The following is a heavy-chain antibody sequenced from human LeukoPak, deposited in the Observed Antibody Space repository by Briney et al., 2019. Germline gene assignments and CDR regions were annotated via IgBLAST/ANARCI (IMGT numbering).Heavy chain of an antibody. CDR3: ARQAPVVTAFSSWFDP. Sequence: SETLSLTCTVSGGSISSNNYYWAWIRQPPGKGLEWIGSIFYSGRTYHNPSLKSRLTISVDTSKNQFSLKLSSVTAADTAVYYCARQAPVVTAFSSWFDPWGQGILVTVSS. V-gene: IGHV4-39*01. J-gene: IGHJ5*02. D-gene: IGHD2-21*02. CDR2: IFYSGRT. CDR1: GGSISSNNYY.